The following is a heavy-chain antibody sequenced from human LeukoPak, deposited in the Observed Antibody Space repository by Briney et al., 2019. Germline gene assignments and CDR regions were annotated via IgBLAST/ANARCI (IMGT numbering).Heavy chain of an antibody. J-gene: IGHJ6*03. V-gene: IGHV3-7*01. CDR3: AREGPVVIPTTHYASYYSNMDV. CDR2: TKQDVREK. CDR1: AFRFSNYW. Sequence: GGSLRLTCAAAAFRFSNYWMGWVRQAQGKGLEWVANTKQDVREKHYMDPVKGRFTISRDNAKNSLSLQMNSLRAEDTAVYYCAREGPVVIPTTHYASYYSNMDVWGKGTTVTVSS. D-gene: IGHD2-2*01.